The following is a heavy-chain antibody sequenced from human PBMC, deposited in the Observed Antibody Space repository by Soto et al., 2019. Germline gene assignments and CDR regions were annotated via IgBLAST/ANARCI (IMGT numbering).Heavy chain of an antibody. D-gene: IGHD4-17*01. V-gene: IGHV3-7*01. CDR3: ARDVSSGVTTLGYYYYYMDV. J-gene: IGHJ6*03. CDR1: GSTFSSYW. CDR2: IKQDGSEK. Sequence: GGSLRLSCSASGSTFSSYWMSWVRQAPGKGLEWVANIKQDGSEKYYVDSVKGRFTISRDNAKNSLYLQMNSLRAEDTAVYYCARDVSSGVTTLGYYYYYMDVWGKGTTVTVSS.